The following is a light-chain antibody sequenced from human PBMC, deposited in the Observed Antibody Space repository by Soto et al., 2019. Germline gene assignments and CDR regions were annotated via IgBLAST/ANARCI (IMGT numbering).Light chain of an antibody. CDR2: EVN. J-gene: IGLJ2*01. Sequence: QSALTQPPSASGSPGQSVTISCTGTSSDIGGYNFVSWYQQHPGKAPKLMIDEVNKRPSGVPDRFSGSKSGNTASLTVSGLQAEDDADYYCSSYADTTNLVFGGGTKLTVL. CDR1: SSDIGGYNF. V-gene: IGLV2-8*01. CDR3: SSYADTTNLV.